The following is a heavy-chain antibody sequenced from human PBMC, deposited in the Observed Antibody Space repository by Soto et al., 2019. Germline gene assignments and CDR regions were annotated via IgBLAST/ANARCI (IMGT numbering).Heavy chain of an antibody. CDR3: ARERYSVYYDSSGYYFDY. CDR1: GFTFSSYA. CDR2: ISYDGSNK. V-gene: IGHV3-30-3*01. D-gene: IGHD3-22*01. J-gene: IGHJ4*02. Sequence: VGSLRLSCAASGFTFSSYAMHWVRQAPGKGLEWVAVISYDGSNKYYADSVKGRFTISRDNSKNTLYLQMNSLRAEDTAVYYCARERYSVYYDSSGYYFDYWGQGTLVTVSS.